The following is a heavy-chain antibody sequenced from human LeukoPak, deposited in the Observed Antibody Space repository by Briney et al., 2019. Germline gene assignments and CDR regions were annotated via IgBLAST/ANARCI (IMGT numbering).Heavy chain of an antibody. CDR3: AREVEYQLPGWFDP. CDR1: GGTFSSYA. D-gene: IGHD2-2*01. J-gene: IGHJ5*02. Sequence: PVKVSCKASGGTFSSYAISWVRQAPGQGLEWMGGIIPIFGTANYAQKFQGRVTITADESTSTAYMELSSLRSEDTAVYYCAREVEYQLPGWFDPWGRGTLVTVSS. CDR2: IIPIFGTA. V-gene: IGHV1-69*13.